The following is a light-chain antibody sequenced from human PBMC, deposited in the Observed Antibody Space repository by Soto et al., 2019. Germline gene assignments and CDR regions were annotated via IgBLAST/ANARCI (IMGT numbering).Light chain of an antibody. CDR1: QDIDNS. J-gene: IGKJ5*01. CDR3: QQHDGRPTMT. V-gene: IGKV1-33*01. CDR2: AVS. Sequence: IQLTQSPSSLSASVGETVTITCRASQDIDNSLNWYQHKPGKAPKLLVYAVSFLATGVPSRFSGRGSGTVFSLTINSLQSDDFATYYCQQHDGRPTMTFGQGTRLDSK.